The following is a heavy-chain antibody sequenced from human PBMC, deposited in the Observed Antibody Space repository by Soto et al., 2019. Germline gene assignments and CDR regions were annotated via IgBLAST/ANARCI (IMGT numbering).Heavy chain of an antibody. D-gene: IGHD3-10*01. CDR3: ARTLHGQADLWFGDGGWFDP. CDR1: GYTFTSYD. V-gene: IGHV1-18*01. CDR2: ISAYNGNT. Sequence: QVQLVQSGAEVKKPGASAKVSCKASGYTFTSYDINWVRQAPGQGLEWMGWISAYNGNTNYAQKLQGRVTVTTDTSTNTAYMELRSLRSDDTAVYYCARTLHGQADLWFGDGGWFDPWGQGTLVTVSS. J-gene: IGHJ5*02.